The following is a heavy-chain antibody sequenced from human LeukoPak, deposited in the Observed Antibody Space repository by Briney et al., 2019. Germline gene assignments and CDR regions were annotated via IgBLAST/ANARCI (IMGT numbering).Heavy chain of an antibody. V-gene: IGHV4-38-2*01. Sequence: PSETLSLTCAVSGYSISNDYYWGWVRQPPGKGQEWIGNIYHSGSTYKNPSLKSRLTMSLDTSKNQFSLKLISVTAADTAMYYCARLSGAPVRHPIYHFDYWGQGTLVTVSS. CDR1: GYSISNDYY. CDR3: ARLSGAPVRHPIYHFDY. CDR2: IYHSGST. J-gene: IGHJ4*02. D-gene: IGHD2-2*02.